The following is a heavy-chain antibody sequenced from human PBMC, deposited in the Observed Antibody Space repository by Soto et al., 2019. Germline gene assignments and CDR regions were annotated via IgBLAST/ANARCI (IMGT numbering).Heavy chain of an antibody. CDR3: ARDHEYYDFWSGYEEYYYYGMDV. J-gene: IGHJ6*02. D-gene: IGHD3-3*01. CDR1: GGSISSYY. CDR2: IYTSGST. V-gene: IGHV4-4*07. Sequence: PSETLSLTCTVSGGSISSYYWSWIRQPAGKGLEWIGRIYTSGSTNYNPSLKSRVTMSVDTSKNQFSLKLSSVTAADTAVYYCARDHEYYDFWSGYEEYYYYGMDVWGQGTTVTVSS.